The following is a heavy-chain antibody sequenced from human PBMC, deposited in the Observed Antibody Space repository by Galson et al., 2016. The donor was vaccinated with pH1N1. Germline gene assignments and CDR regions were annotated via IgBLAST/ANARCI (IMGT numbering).Heavy chain of an antibody. CDR2: INSDGSSR. D-gene: IGHD4/OR15-4a*01. V-gene: IGHV3-74*01. CDR3: TRDRAFGDYGGASDI. Sequence: SLRLSCAASGFTFSRYWMHWVRQGPGKGLVWVSRINSDGSSRSHADSVEGRFTTSRDNAKKTLYLQMNSLRAEDTGLYYCTRDRAFGDYGGASDIWGQGTMVTVSP. CDR1: GFTFSRYW. J-gene: IGHJ3*02.